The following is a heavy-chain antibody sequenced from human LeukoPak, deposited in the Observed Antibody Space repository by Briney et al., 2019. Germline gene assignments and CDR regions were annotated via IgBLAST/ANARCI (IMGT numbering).Heavy chain of an antibody. D-gene: IGHD3-10*01. V-gene: IGHV1-2*02. CDR1: GYTFTGYY. CDR2: INPNSGGT. Sequence: GASVKVSCKASGYTFTGYYMHWVRQASGQGLEWMGWINPNSGGTNYAQKFQGRVTMTRDTSISTACMELSRLKSDDTAVYYCARASYGSGSDYWGQGTLVTVSS. J-gene: IGHJ4*02. CDR3: ARASYGSGSDY.